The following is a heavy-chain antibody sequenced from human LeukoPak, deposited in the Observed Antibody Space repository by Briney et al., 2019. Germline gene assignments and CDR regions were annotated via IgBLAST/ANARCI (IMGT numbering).Heavy chain of an antibody. CDR1: GGSISSYY. CDR2: IYTSGST. J-gene: IGHJ4*02. V-gene: IGHV4-4*07. D-gene: IGHD2-15*01. Sequence: SETLSLTCTVSGGSISSYYWSWIRQPPGKGLEWIGRIYTSGSTNYNPSLKSRVTMSVDTSKNQFSLKLSSVTAADTAVYYCARDRSYCSGGSCSYYFDYWGQGTLVTVSS. CDR3: ARDRSYCSGGSCSYYFDY.